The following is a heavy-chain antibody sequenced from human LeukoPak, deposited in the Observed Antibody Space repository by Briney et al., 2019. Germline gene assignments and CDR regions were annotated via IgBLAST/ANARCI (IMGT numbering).Heavy chain of an antibody. CDR3: ARDQRYSSSSGYYYGMDV. J-gene: IGHJ6*02. CDR1: GFTFSSYD. Sequence: GGSLRLSCAASGFTFSSYDMHWVPQATGKGLEWVSAIGTAGDTYYPGSVKGRFTISRENAKNSLYLQMNSLRAGDTAVYYCARDQRYSSSSGYYYGMDVWGQGTTVTVSS. V-gene: IGHV3-13*01. CDR2: IGTAGDT. D-gene: IGHD6-6*01.